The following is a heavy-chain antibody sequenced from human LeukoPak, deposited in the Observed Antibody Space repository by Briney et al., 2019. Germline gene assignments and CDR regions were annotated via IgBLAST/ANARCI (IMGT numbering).Heavy chain of an antibody. D-gene: IGHD5-18*01. J-gene: IGHJ4*02. CDR3: ARGTGEGYSYGRYYFDY. CDR2: INPNSGGT. Sequence: ASVKVSCKASGYTFTSYGTSWVRQAPGQGLEWMGWINPNSGGTNYAQKFQGRVTMTRDTSISTAYMELSRLRSDDTAVYYCARGTGEGYSYGRYYFDYWGQGTLVTVSS. CDR1: GYTFTSYG. V-gene: IGHV1-2*02.